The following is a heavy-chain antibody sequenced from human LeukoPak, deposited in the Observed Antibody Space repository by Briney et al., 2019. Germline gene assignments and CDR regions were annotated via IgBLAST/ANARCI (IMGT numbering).Heavy chain of an antibody. J-gene: IGHJ4*02. CDR1: GGSISSSSYY. V-gene: IGHV4-39*01. D-gene: IGHD3-22*01. CDR2: IYYSGST. CDR3: ARHSYYYDSSGYYYKGTFDY. Sequence: SETLSLTSTVSGGSISSSSYYWGWIRQPPGKGLEWIGSIYYSGSTYYNPSLKSRVTISVDTSKNQFSLKLSSVTAADTAVYYCARHSYYYDSSGYYYKGTFDYWGQGTLVTVSS.